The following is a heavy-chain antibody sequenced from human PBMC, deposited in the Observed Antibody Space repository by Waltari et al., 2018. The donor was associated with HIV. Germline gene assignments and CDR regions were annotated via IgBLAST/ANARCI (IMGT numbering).Heavy chain of an antibody. CDR2: IDYSGST. CDR3: ARLSYYYDSSGYRYYFDY. D-gene: IGHD3-22*01. J-gene: IGHJ4*02. CDR1: GGSISSSSYY. V-gene: IGHV4-39*01. Sequence: QLQLQESGPGLVKPSETLSLTCTVSGGSISSSSYYWGWIRQPPGRGLEWIGSIDYSGSTYYNPSLKRRVTISVDTSKNQFSLKLSSVTAADTAVYYCARLSYYYDSSGYRYYFDYWGQGTLVTVSS.